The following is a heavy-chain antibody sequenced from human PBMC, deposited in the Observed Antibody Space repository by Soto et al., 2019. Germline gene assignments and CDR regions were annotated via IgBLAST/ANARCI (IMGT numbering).Heavy chain of an antibody. V-gene: IGHV4-34*01. CDR2: INHSGST. J-gene: IGHJ6*02. D-gene: IGHD3-10*01. Sequence: KSSETLSLTCAVYGGSFSCYYWSWIRQPPGKGLEWIGEINHSGSTNYNPSLKSRVTISVDTSKNQFSLKLSSVTAADTAVYYCARVCRYYYGSGSYYPSMDVWGQGTTVTVSS. CDR1: GGSFSCYY. CDR3: ARVCRYYYGSGSYYPSMDV.